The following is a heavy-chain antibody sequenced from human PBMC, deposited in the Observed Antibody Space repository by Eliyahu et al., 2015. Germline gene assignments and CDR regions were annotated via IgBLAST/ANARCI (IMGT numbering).Heavy chain of an antibody. Sequence: EVQLVESGGGLVQPGGSLRLSCAASGFTFRTYWMXWVRQAPGKGLGWVANINLDGSEKYYLDSVKGRFTISRDNARNSLYLQMHSLRAEDTAVYYCATRHFSGSYAHYWGQGTLVTVSS. J-gene: IGHJ4*02. V-gene: IGHV3-7*03. CDR3: ATRHFSGSYAHY. CDR1: GFTFRTYW. CDR2: INLDGSEK. D-gene: IGHD1-26*01.